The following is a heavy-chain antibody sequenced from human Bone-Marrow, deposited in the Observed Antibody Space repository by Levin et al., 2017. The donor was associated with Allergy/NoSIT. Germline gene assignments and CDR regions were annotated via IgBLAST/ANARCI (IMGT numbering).Heavy chain of an antibody. CDR3: AREGGPLWDYDILTGYARPLLYDYGMDV. D-gene: IGHD3-9*01. V-gene: IGHV3-48*03. J-gene: IGHJ6*02. CDR2: ISSSGSTI. CDR1: GFTFSSYE. Sequence: GESLKISCAASGFTFSSYEMNWVRQAPGKGLEWVSYISSSGSTIYYADSVKGRFTISRDNAKNSLYLQMNSLRAEDTAVYYCAREGGPLWDYDILTGYARPLLYDYGMDVWGQGTTVTVSS.